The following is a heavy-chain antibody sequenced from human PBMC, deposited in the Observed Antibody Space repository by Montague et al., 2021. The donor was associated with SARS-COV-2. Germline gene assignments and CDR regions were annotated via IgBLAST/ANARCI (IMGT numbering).Heavy chain of an antibody. CDR3: ATNAGGSRLGVFDI. J-gene: IGHJ3*02. CDR2: IYYSGTT. CDR1: GGSISTYY. Sequence: SETLSLTCGVSGGSISTYYWSWIRQPPGKGLEWIGNIYYSGTTNHNPSLKSRVTMSLDTSKNQFSLNLYSVTAADTAVYYCATNAGGSRLGVFDIWGQGTMVTVSS. D-gene: IGHD3-10*01. V-gene: IGHV4-59*01.